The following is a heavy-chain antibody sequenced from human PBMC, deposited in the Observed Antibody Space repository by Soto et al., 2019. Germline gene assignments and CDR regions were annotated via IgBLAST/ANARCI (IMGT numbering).Heavy chain of an antibody. CDR1: GFTFSSYG. Sequence: QVQLVESGGGVVQPGRSLRLSCAASGFTFSSYGMHWVRQAPGKGLAWVAVISYDGSNKYYADSVKGRFTISRDNSKNTLYLQMNSLRAEDTAVYYCAKDTQRKDFWSGYYDYWGQGTLVTVSS. J-gene: IGHJ4*02. D-gene: IGHD3-3*01. CDR3: AKDTQRKDFWSGYYDY. CDR2: ISYDGSNK. V-gene: IGHV3-30*18.